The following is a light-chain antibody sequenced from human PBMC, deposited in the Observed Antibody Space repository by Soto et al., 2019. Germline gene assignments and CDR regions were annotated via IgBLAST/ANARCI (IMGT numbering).Light chain of an antibody. CDR3: SSYSISTAYL. J-gene: IGLJ1*01. V-gene: IGLV2-14*01. Sequence: QSVLTQPRSVSGSPGQAVTISCTGTSGDVGGYDYVSWYQLHSGKAPKLMIFEVSNRPSGVSYRFSGSKSGNTASLIISGLQADDEADYFCSSYSISTAYLFGTGTKVTVL. CDR2: EVS. CDR1: SGDVGGYDY.